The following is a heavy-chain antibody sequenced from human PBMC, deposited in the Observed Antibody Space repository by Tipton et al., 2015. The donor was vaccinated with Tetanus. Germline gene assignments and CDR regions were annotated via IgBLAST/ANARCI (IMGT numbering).Heavy chain of an antibody. Sequence: SLRLSCAASGFMFSDYYMSWIRQAPGKGLEWISYISSSGTSKYYADSVKGRFTISRDNARNSLYLQMDSLRAEDTAVYYCARDRVRVVVAAYFYYYGMDVWGQGTTVTVSS. V-gene: IGHV3-11*01. CDR2: ISSSGTSK. D-gene: IGHD2-15*01. CDR3: ARDRVRVVVAAYFYYYGMDV. CDR1: GFMFSDYY. J-gene: IGHJ6*02.